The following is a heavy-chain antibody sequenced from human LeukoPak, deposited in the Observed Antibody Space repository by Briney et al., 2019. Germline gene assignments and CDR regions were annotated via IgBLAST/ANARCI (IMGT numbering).Heavy chain of an antibody. CDR2: IYHSGST. J-gene: IGHJ4*02. Sequence: SETLSLTCIVSGYSINSGYYWGWIRQPPGKGLEWIGSIYHSGSTYFNPSLKSRVTISLDTSKNQFSLKLTSVTAADTAVYYCARAPDSSGNFDYWGQGTLVTVSS. D-gene: IGHD3-22*01. CDR1: GYSINSGYY. CDR3: ARAPDSSGNFDY. V-gene: IGHV4-38-2*02.